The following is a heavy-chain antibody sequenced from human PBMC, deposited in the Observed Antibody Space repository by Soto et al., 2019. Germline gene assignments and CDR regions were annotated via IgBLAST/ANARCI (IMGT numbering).Heavy chain of an antibody. J-gene: IGHJ6*02. Sequence: QVQLVQSGAEVKKPGASVKVSCKASGYTFTSYYMHWVRQAPGQGLEWMGIINPSGGSTSYEQKFQXXVXRTXDTSQSTVYMELSSLRSEDTAVYYCARPGYYGMDLWGQGTTVTVSS. CDR2: INPSGGST. CDR3: ARPGYYGMDL. V-gene: IGHV1-46*03. D-gene: IGHD1-1*01. CDR1: GYTFTSYY.